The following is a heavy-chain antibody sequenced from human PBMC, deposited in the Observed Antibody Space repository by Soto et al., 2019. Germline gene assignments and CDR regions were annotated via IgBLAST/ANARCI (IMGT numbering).Heavy chain of an antibody. CDR2: ISGYNGNT. J-gene: IGHJ4*02. V-gene: IGHV1-18*01. Sequence: QVQLVQSGTEVKKPGASLKVSCKTSGDTFSTYGVNWVRQAPGQGLEWMGWISGYNGNTNYPQKFQGRVTLTTDTFMSTAYMELRSLTFEDTAVYYCARGAHGSGYAVYWGQGTLVTVSS. CDR3: ARGAHGSGYAVY. CDR1: GDTFSTYG. D-gene: IGHD3-3*01.